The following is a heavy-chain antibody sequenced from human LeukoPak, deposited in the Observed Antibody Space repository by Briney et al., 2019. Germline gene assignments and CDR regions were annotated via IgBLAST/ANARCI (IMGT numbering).Heavy chain of an antibody. D-gene: IGHD1-26*01. V-gene: IGHV4-34*01. CDR2: INHSGST. CDR1: GGSFSGYY. Sequence: SETLSLTCAVYGGSFSGYYWSWIRQPPGKGLEWIWEINHSGSTNYNPSLKSRVTISVDTSKNQFSLKLSSVTAADTAVYYCARGLLGYHFDYWGQGTLVTVSS. CDR3: ARGLLGYHFDY. J-gene: IGHJ4*02.